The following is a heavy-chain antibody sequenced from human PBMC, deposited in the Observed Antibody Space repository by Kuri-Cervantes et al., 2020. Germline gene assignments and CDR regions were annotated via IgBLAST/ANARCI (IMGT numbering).Heavy chain of an antibody. D-gene: IGHD5-24*01. V-gene: IGHV1-69*13. J-gene: IGHJ6*02. CDR3: ARDREMATILDYYYYGMDV. CDR1: GGTFSSYA. CDR2: IIPIFGTA. Sequence: SVKVSCKASGGTFSSYAISWVRQAPGQGLEWMGGIIPIFGTANYAQKFQGRVTITADESTSTAYMELSSLRAEDTAVYYCARDREMATILDYYYYGMDVWGQGTTVTVSS.